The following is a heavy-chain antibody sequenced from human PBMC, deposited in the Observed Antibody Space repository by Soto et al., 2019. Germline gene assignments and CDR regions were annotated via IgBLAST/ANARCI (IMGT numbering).Heavy chain of an antibody. Sequence: QGLLVEYGGRVVQPGRSLRLSCVASGFTFNRYGMHWVRQAPGKGLEWVAEISFDGTAKYYAESVKGRFTVSRDNDNNTLHLEMNSLGAKDTAVYFCATGRSTRFDPWGQGTLVTVSS. CDR1: GFTFNRYG. V-gene: IGHV3-30*03. CDR2: ISFDGTAK. CDR3: ATGRSTRFDP. D-gene: IGHD1-1*01. J-gene: IGHJ5*02.